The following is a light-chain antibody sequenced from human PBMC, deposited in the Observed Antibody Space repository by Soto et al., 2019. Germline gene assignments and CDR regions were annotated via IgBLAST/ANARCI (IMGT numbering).Light chain of an antibody. CDR3: QQYYSAPWT. Sequence: DTLAVSLGERATINCKSSQTVSHSSNNKKYLAWYQQKPGQPPKLLIYWASTRYSGVPDRFSGSGSGTDFTLTISSLQAEDVAVYYCQQYYSAPWTFGQGTKV. V-gene: IGKV4-1*01. CDR2: WAS. J-gene: IGKJ1*01. CDR1: QTVSHSSNNKKY.